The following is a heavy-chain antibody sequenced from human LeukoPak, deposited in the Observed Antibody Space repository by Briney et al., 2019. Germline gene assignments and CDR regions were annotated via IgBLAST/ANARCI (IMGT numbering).Heavy chain of an antibody. CDR3: AGRPTGYSSGYIH. CDR1: GITFSNYA. CDR2: ISGSAHKI. D-gene: IGHD5-18*01. J-gene: IGHJ4*02. Sequence: GGSLRLSCVASGITFSNYAVGWVRQAPEKGLDWVSVISGSAHKIRYADSVKGRFTISRDNSENIVYLQMNNLRVEDTAVYYCAGRPTGYSSGYIHWGQGTLVTVSS. V-gene: IGHV3-23*01.